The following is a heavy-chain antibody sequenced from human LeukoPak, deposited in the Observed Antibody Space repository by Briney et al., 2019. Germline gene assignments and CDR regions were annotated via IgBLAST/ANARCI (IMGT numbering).Heavy chain of an antibody. CDR1: GFTLPNYA. D-gene: IGHD3-3*01. CDR3: AKAKLQRVTIFGVVYYFDY. Sequence: GGSLRLSCAASGFTLPNYAMNWVRQAPGKGLEWVSGSGSGGSTYYADSVKGRFTISRDNSKNTLYLQMNSLKAEDTAIYYCAKAKLQRVTIFGVVYYFDYWGQGALVTASS. CDR2: SGSGGST. J-gene: IGHJ4*02. V-gene: IGHV3-23*01.